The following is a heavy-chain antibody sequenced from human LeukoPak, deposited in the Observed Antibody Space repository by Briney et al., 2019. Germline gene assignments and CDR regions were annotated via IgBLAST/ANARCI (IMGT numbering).Heavy chain of an antibody. CDR2: INHSGST. CDR1: GGSFSGYY. CDR3: ARGVIGFGESYFDY. Sequence: SGTLSLTCAVYGGSFSGYYWSWIRQAPGKGLEWIGEINHSGSTNYNPSLKSQVTISVDPSKYQFSLKLSSVTAADTAVYYCARGVIGFGESYFDYWGQGTLVTVSS. D-gene: IGHD3-10*01. J-gene: IGHJ4*02. V-gene: IGHV4-34*01.